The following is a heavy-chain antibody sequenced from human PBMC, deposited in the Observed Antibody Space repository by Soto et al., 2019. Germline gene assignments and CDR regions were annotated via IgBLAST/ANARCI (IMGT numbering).Heavy chain of an antibody. J-gene: IGHJ4*02. Sequence: QAQVVQSGAEVRKPGSSVKLSCKASEGTFNSYAIAWVRQAPGQGLEWMGGIIPYYNTLNYAQKFQDSVTLTADDATNTVYMELSSLRPDDTSVYFCASGASRWYPYFFDSWAQGTLVTVSS. D-gene: IGHD6-13*01. CDR3: ASGASRWYPYFFDS. CDR2: IIPYYNTL. V-gene: IGHV1-69*01. CDR1: EGTFNSYA.